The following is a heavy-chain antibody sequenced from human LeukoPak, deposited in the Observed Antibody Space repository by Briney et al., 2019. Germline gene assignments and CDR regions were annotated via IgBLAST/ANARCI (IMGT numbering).Heavy chain of an antibody. CDR3: AKNLGSWSSGGSCYQFDP. Sequence: SETLSLTCTVSGGSIRSFYWSWIRQPPGKGLEWIGYIFYSGSTTYNPSPKSRVIMSVDTSKSQFSLRRSSVIAADTAVYYCAKNLGSWSSGGSCYQFDPWGQGTLVTVSS. CDR2: IFYSGST. V-gene: IGHV4-59*01. J-gene: IGHJ5*02. D-gene: IGHD2-15*01. CDR1: GGSIRSFY.